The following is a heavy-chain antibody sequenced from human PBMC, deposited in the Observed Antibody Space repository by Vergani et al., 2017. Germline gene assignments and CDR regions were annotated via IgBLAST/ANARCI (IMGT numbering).Heavy chain of an antibody. D-gene: IGHD3-10*01. J-gene: IGHJ6*03. CDR3: ARTNITMVRGAKKYYYYDMDV. CDR2: INPNSGGT. Sequence: QVQLVQSGAEVKKPGSSVKVSCKASGGTFSSYAISWVRQAPGQGLEWMGGINPNSGGTNYAQKFQGRVTMTRDTSISTAYMELSRLRSDDTAVYYCARTNITMVRGAKKYYYYDMDVWGKGTTVTVSS. V-gene: IGHV1-2*02. CDR1: GGTFSSYA.